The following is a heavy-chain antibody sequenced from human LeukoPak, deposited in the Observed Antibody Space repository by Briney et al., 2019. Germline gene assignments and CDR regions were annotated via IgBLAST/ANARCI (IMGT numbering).Heavy chain of an antibody. CDR1: GFTFSSYE. CDR3: ASNPGGVLRYPPLY. Sequence: GGSLRLSCAASGFTFSSYEMNWVRQAPGKGLEWVSYISSSGSTIYYADSVKGRFTISRDNAKNSLYLQMNSLRAEDTAVYYCASNPGGVLRYPPLYWGQGTLVTVSS. CDR2: ISSSGSTI. J-gene: IGHJ4*02. V-gene: IGHV3-48*03. D-gene: IGHD3-9*01.